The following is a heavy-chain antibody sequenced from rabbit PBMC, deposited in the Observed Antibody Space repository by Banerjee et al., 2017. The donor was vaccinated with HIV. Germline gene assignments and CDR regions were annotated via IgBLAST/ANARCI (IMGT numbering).Heavy chain of an antibody. J-gene: IGHJ4*01. Sequence: QEQLEESGGDLVKPEGSLTLTCTASGFSFSSSYWMCWVRQAPGKGLEWIGCINTGSSGSTDYASWAKGRFTISKTSSTTVTLQMTSLTAADTATYFCARIHANTGGYCDLWGQGTLVTVS. V-gene: IGHV1S45*01. D-gene: IGHD1-1*01. CDR1: GFSFSSSYW. CDR2: INTGSSGST. CDR3: ARIHANTGGYCDL.